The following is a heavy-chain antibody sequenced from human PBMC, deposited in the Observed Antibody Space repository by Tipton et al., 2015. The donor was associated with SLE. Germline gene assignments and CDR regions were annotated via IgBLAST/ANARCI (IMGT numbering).Heavy chain of an antibody. CDR2: IYTSGST. V-gene: IGHV4-38-2*02. CDR1: NYSISSGHH. D-gene: IGHD6-6*01. Sequence: TLSLTCTVSNYSISSGHHWGWIWQPPGKGLEWIGYIYTSGSTNYNPSLKSRVTISVDTSKNQFSLKLSSVTAADTAVYYCARGGSSSEYWGQGTLVTVSS. J-gene: IGHJ4*02. CDR3: ARGGSSSEY.